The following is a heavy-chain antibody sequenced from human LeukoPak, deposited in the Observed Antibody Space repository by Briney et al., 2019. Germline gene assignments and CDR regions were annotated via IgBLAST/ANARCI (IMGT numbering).Heavy chain of an antibody. J-gene: IGHJ6*02. V-gene: IGHV4-34*01. CDR2: INHSGST. CDR1: GGSFSGYY. Sequence: PSDTLSLTCAVYGGSFSGYYWSWIRQPPGKGLEWIGEINHSGSTNYNPSLKSRVTISVDTSKNQFSLKLSSVTAADTAVYYCARVEYSSSLGYYGMDVWGQGTTVTVSS. CDR3: ARVEYSSSLGYYGMDV. D-gene: IGHD6-6*01.